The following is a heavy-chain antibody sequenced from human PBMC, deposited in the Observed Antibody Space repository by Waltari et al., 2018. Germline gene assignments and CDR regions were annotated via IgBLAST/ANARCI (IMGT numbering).Heavy chain of an antibody. CDR3: ARDSPITVSGLIQDAFDI. D-gene: IGHD3-3*01. V-gene: IGHV4-59*02. CDR2: VHYSAKP. J-gene: IGHJ3*02. CDR1: GGSVSGHY. Sequence: QVQLQESGPRLVKPSETLPLTCTVSGGSVSGHYWNWIRQPPGKGLEWIGYVHYSAKPIYNPSLQGRVTMSVDTSKNRLSVGLASVTAADTAVYYCARDSPITVSGLIQDAFDIWGQGTLVTVSS.